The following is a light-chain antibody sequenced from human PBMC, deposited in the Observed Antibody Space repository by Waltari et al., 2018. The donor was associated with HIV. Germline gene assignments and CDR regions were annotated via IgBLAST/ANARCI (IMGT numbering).Light chain of an antibody. V-gene: IGLV1-47*01. CDR2: RTN. CDR1: NSNIGSKD. CDR3: AAWDGTLSSYV. Sequence: QSVLTQPPSASGTPGQRVTISCSGSNSNIGSKDVYWFQHLPGTAPKLLIYRTNQRRSGVPDRFSGSKSGTSSSLAIRGLRSDDEADYYCAAWDGTLSSYVFGTGTTVTV. J-gene: IGLJ1*01.